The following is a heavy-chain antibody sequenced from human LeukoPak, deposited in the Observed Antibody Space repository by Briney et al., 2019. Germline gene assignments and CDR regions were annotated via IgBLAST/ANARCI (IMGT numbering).Heavy chain of an antibody. Sequence: ASVKVSCKTSGGSFRDYTISWVRQAPGQGLEWMGRSVPIFGTANYAHKFQGRVTLSTDESSSTAYMEQSSLRSEDTAIYYCARGAGYLHLRAVYFDFWGQGTLITVSS. CDR2: SVPIFGTA. D-gene: IGHD5-24*01. V-gene: IGHV1-69*05. J-gene: IGHJ4*02. CDR1: GGSFRDYT. CDR3: ARGAGYLHLRAVYFDF.